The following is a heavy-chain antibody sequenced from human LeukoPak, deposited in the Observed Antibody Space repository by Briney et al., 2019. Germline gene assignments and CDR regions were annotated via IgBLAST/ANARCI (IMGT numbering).Heavy chain of an antibody. V-gene: IGHV3-23*01. J-gene: IGHJ4*02. D-gene: IGHD6-13*01. Sequence: GGSLRLSCAASGFTFSNYAMSWIRQAPGKGLEWVSAISGSGDSTYYADSVKGRFTISRDNSKNTLYVQMNSLRAEDTALYFCAQGPKGSSWPFDYWGQGTLVTVPS. CDR3: AQGPKGSSWPFDY. CDR1: GFTFSNYA. CDR2: ISGSGDST.